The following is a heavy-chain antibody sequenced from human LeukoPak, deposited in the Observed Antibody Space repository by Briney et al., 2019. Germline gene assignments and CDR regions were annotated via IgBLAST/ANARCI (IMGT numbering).Heavy chain of an antibody. CDR2: IYYSGST. Sequence: SETLSLTCTVSGGSISSYYWSWIRQPPGKGLEWIGYIYYSGSTNYNPSLKSRVTISVDTSKNQFSLKLSSVTAADTAVYYCARTEQHYYGSSGFDYWGQGTLVTVSS. CDR1: GGSISSYY. J-gene: IGHJ4*02. V-gene: IGHV4-59*01. CDR3: ARTEQHYYGSSGFDY. D-gene: IGHD3-22*01.